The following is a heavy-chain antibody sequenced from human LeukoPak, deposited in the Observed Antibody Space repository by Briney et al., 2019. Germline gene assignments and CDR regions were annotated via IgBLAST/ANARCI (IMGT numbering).Heavy chain of an antibody. D-gene: IGHD2-2*01. J-gene: IGHJ6*03. V-gene: IGHV4-34*01. CDR2: INHSGST. CDR1: GGSISSYY. Sequence: SETLSLTCTVSGGSISSYYWSWIRQPPGKGLEWIGEINHSGSTNYNPSLKSRVTISVDTSKNQFSLKLSSVTAADTAVYYCARLTSYIVVVPAAWPYYYMDVWGKGTTVTVSS. CDR3: ARLTSYIVVVPAAWPYYYMDV.